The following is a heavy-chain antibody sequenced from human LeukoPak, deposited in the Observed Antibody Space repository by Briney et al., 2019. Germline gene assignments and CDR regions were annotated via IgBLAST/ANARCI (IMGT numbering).Heavy chain of an antibody. Sequence: GGSPRLSCAASGFTFSSYWMHWVRQASGKGLVWVSRINSDGSSTSYADSVKGRFTISRDNAKNTLYLQMNSLRAEDTAVYYCAKTPRDGYNLFDYWGQGTLVTVSS. D-gene: IGHD5-24*01. J-gene: IGHJ4*02. CDR1: GFTFSSYW. CDR2: INSDGSST. V-gene: IGHV3-74*01. CDR3: AKTPRDGYNLFDY.